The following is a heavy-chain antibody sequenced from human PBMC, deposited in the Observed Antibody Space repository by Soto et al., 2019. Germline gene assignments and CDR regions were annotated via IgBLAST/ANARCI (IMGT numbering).Heavy chain of an antibody. CDR2: INGYNGYT. V-gene: IGHV1-18*01. CDR1: GYTFTNYG. D-gene: IGHD4-17*01. CDR3: ARDGDEEANFDP. Sequence: QVQLVQSGAEVKKPGASVKVSCKASGYTFTNYGISWVRQAPGQGLEWMGWINGYNGYTNYAQKFQGRVTMATDTSTSTAYMELGSLRSDDTTVYYCARDGDEEANFDPWGQGTLVTVSS. J-gene: IGHJ5*02.